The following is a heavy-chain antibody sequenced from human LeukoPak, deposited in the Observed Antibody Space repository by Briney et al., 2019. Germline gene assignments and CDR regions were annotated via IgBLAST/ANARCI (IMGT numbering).Heavy chain of an antibody. CDR2: ISGGSHFL. CDR3: AGPYCSAGTCHSLTDH. CDR1: GFTFSTYT. J-gene: IGHJ4*02. V-gene: IGHV3-21*01. Sequence: GGSLRLSCAASGFTFSTYTMNWVRQAPGKGLEWVSSISGGSHFLRYADSVKGRFTISRDNAKNSVYLQMNSLRAEDTAVYYCAGPYCSAGTCHSLTDHWGQGTRVTVSS. D-gene: IGHD2-15*01.